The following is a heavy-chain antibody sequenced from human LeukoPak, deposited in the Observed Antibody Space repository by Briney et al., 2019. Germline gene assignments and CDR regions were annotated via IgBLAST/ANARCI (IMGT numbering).Heavy chain of an antibody. J-gene: IGHJ4*02. CDR2: ISYDGSNK. V-gene: IGHV3-30*03. Sequence: GGSLRLSCAASGFSFSSYGMYWVRQAPGQGLGWVAVISYDGSNKYYADSVKGRFTISRDNSKNTLYLQMNSLRAEDTAVYYCAHMYSSGWYGYYWGQGTLVTVSS. CDR1: GFSFSSYG. CDR3: AHMYSSGWYGYY. D-gene: IGHD6-19*01.